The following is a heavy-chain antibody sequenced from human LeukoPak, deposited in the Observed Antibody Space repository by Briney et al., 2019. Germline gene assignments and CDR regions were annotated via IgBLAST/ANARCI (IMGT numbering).Heavy chain of an antibody. CDR3: ARGGLTGDRWSFDL. V-gene: IGHV4-34*01. Sequence: NPSETLSLTCAVYGGSFSGYYWSWIRQPPGKGLEWIGEINHSGSTNYNPSLKSRVTISVDTSKNQFSLKLSSVTAADTAVYYCARGGLTGDRWSFDLWGRGTLVTVSS. D-gene: IGHD7-27*01. CDR2: INHSGST. CDR1: GGSFSGYY. J-gene: IGHJ2*01.